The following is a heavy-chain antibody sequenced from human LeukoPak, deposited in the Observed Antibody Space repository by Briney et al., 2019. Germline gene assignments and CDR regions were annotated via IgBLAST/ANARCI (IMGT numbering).Heavy chain of an antibody. Sequence: GGSLRLSCAASGFTFSSYSMNWVRQAPGKGLEWVSYISSSSSTIYYANSVKGRFTISRDNAKNSVFLQMYSLRAEDSAVYYCARDFPDGSRNWGFDYWGQGILVTVSS. V-gene: IGHV3-48*04. CDR3: ARDFPDGSRNWGFDY. CDR2: ISSSSSTI. CDR1: GFTFSSYS. D-gene: IGHD3-10*01. J-gene: IGHJ4*02.